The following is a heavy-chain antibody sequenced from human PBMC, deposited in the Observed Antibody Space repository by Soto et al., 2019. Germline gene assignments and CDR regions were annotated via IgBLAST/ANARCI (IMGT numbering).Heavy chain of an antibody. D-gene: IGHD6-19*01. CDR3: AKDTSGWRGWFDP. Sequence: QVQLQESGPGLVKPSETLSLTCTVSGDSITNYYWNWIRQPPGKRLEWIGYMSYSGSTYYNPSLKSRVTIAIDTSKNQFSLTLSSVTAADTAVYYCAKDTSGWRGWFDPWGQGTLVTVFS. CDR2: MSYSGST. V-gene: IGHV4-59*01. J-gene: IGHJ5*02. CDR1: GDSITNYY.